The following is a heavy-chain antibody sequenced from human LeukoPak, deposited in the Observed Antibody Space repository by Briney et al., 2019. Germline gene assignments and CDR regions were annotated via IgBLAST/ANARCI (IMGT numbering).Heavy chain of an antibody. CDR2: IGGSGTRT. CDR3: AREVYAAAAGTTYFDY. V-gene: IGHV3-23*01. D-gene: IGHD6-13*01. Sequence: GGTLRLSCSASGFTFTTYGMNWVRQAPGKGLEWVSGIGGSGTRTYYVDSVKGRFTISRDNSKNTLYLQMNSLRDEDTAVYYCAREVYAAAAGTTYFDYWGQGTLVTVSS. CDR1: GFTFTTYG. J-gene: IGHJ4*02.